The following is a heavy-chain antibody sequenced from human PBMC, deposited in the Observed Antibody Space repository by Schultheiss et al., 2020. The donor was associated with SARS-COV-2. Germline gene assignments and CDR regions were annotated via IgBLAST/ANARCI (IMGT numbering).Heavy chain of an antibody. Sequence: GGSLRLSCAASGFTFSNAWMSWVRQAPGKGLEWVSVIYSCGSTYYADSVKGRFTISRDDSKNTLYLQMNSLKTEDTAVYYCTGGYCSGGSCYWGQGTLVTVSS. J-gene: IGHJ4*02. D-gene: IGHD2-15*01. CDR2: IYSCGST. CDR1: GFTFSNAW. CDR3: TGGYCSGGSCY. V-gene: IGHV3-66*01.